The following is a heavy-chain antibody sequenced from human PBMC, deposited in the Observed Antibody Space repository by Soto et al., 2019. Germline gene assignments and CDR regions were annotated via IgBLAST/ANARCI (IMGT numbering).Heavy chain of an antibody. CDR3: ARVFKFFDWLHGMDV. CDR1: GGSISSYY. Sequence: SETLSLTCTASGGSISSYYWSWIRQPPGKGLECVCYITYTGTTIYNPSLESRVSISADASKNQSSLKLTSVTAADTAVYYCARVFKFFDWLHGMDVCGLGTTVTVSS. J-gene: IGHJ6*02. CDR2: ITYTGTT. V-gene: IGHV4-59*13. D-gene: IGHD3-9*01.